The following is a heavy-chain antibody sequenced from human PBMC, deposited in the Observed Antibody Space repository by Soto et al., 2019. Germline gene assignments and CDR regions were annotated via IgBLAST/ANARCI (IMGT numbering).Heavy chain of an antibody. Sequence: EVQLVESGGGLVQPGRSLRLSCAASGFTFDDYAMHWVRQAPGKGLEWVSGISWNSGSIGYADSVKGRFTISRDNAKNSLYLHMISVRDDDTALYQCATDRSGEGLLATWFDPWGQGNLVTVSS. V-gene: IGHV3-9*01. CDR1: GFTFDDYA. D-gene: IGHD3-3*01. CDR2: ISWNSGSI. CDR3: ATDRSGEGLLATWFDP. J-gene: IGHJ5*02.